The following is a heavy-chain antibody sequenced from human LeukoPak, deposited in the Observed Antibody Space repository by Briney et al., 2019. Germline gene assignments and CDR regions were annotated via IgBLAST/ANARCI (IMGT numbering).Heavy chain of an antibody. CDR2: ISWNSGSI. J-gene: IGHJ4*02. CDR3: AKDLRLGELSSSFDC. CDR1: GFTFDDYA. V-gene: IGHV3-9*01. D-gene: IGHD3-16*02. Sequence: GGSLRLSCAASGFTFDDYAMHWIRQAPGKGLEWVSGISWNSGSIGYADSVKGRFTISRDNAKNSLYLQMNSLRAEDTALYYCAKDLRLGELSSSFDCWGQGTLVTVSS.